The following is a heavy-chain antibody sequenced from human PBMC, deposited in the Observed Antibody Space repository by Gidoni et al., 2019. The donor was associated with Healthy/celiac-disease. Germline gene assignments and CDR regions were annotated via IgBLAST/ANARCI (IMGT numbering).Heavy chain of an antibody. CDR2: IKPNQGGN. CDR3: ARGSKGAFYGSGSYWSY. Sequence: QVQLVQSGAEVKKPGASVKVSCKASGYTFTGHYMHWVRPAPGQGPEWMGRIKPNQGGNKYAQKFQGRVPITQDTVLRTAHLELGRPGFYHTAGYYCARGSKGAFYGSGSYWSYWGQGTLVTVSS. CDR1: GYTFTGHY. J-gene: IGHJ4*02. D-gene: IGHD3-10*01. V-gene: IGHV1-2*06.